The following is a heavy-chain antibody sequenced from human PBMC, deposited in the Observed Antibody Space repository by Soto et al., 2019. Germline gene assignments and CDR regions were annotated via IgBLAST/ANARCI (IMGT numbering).Heavy chain of an antibody. Sequence: PSETLSLTCTVSGDSISSYYWSWIRQPPGKGLEWIGYIYYSGSTNYNPSLKSRVTISVDTSKNQFSLKLSSVTAADTAVYYCARLDYSNYVDDYWGQGTLVTVSS. V-gene: IGHV4-59*08. CDR2: IYYSGST. CDR1: GDSISSYY. D-gene: IGHD4-4*01. J-gene: IGHJ4*02. CDR3: ARLDYSNYVDDY.